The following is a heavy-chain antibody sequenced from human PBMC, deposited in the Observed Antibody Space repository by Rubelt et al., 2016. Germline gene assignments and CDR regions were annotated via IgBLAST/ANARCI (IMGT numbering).Heavy chain of an antibody. D-gene: IGHD6-13*01. CDR2: INHSGST. J-gene: IGHJ6*02. CDR1: GGSFSGYY. Sequence: QVQLQQWGAGLLKSSETLSLTCAVYGGSFSGYYWSWIRQPPGKGLEWIGEINHSGSTNYNPSLKSRVTISVDTSKTQFSLKLSSVTAADTAVYYCARGRRGSSSWLGRDYYGMDVWGQGTTVTVSS. V-gene: IGHV4-34*01. CDR3: ARGRRGSSSWLGRDYYGMDV.